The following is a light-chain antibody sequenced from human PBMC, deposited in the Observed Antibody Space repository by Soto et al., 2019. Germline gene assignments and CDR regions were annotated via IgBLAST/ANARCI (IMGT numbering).Light chain of an antibody. V-gene: IGKV1-39*01. CDR1: QGISTY. CDR3: QQSYSTTWT. CDR2: AAS. Sequence: DIQITQSPSSLSASVGHRVTITCRASQGISTYLNWYQQKPGKAPKLLIYAASSLQSGVPSRFSGSGSETDFTLTISSLQTEDFATYSCQQSYSTTWTFGQGTKVDIK. J-gene: IGKJ1*01.